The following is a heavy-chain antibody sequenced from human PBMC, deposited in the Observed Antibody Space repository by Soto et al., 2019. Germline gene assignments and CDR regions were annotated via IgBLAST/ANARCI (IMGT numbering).Heavy chain of an antibody. CDR2: INSDGSST. CDR1: GFTFSSYW. CDR3: ARDGGGYNYNWFDP. D-gene: IGHD5-12*01. Sequence: EVQLVESGGGLVQPGGSLRLSCAASGFTFSSYWMHWVRQAPGKGLVWVSRINSDGSSTSYADSVKGRFTISRDNXXNTLYLQMNSLRADDTAVYYCARDGGGYNYNWFDPWGQGSLVTVSS. V-gene: IGHV3-74*01. J-gene: IGHJ5*02.